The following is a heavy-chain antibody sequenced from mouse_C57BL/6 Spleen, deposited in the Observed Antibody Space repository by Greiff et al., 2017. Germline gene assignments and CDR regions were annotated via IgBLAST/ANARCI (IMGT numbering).Heavy chain of an antibody. D-gene: IGHD1-1*01. CDR3: ANYYGRSYEGAY. V-gene: IGHV1-81*01. CDR1: GYTFTRYG. CDR2: IYPRSGNT. Sequence: VQLQQSGAELARPGASVKLSCKASGYTFTRYGISWVKQRTGQGLEWIGEIYPRSGNTYYNEKFKGKATLTADKSSSTAYMELRSLTSEDSAVYFCANYYGRSYEGAYWGQGTLVTVSA. J-gene: IGHJ3*01.